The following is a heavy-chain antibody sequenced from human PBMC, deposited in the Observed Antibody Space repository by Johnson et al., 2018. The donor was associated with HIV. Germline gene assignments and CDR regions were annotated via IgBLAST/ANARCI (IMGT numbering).Heavy chain of an antibody. CDR1: GFTFSSYA. Sequence: QVQLVESGGGVVQPGRSLRLSCAASGFTFSSYAMPLVRQAPGKGLEWVAVISYDGSNKYYADSVKGRFTISRDNSKNTLYLQRNNLRAEDTALYYCAKDRGLSPPGDAFDIWGQGTMVTVSS. D-gene: IGHD3/OR15-3a*01. J-gene: IGHJ3*02. CDR3: AKDRGLSPPGDAFDI. CDR2: ISYDGSNK. V-gene: IGHV3-30*04.